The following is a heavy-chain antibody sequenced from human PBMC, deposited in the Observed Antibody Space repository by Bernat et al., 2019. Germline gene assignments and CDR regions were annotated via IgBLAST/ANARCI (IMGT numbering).Heavy chain of an antibody. J-gene: IGHJ3*02. Sequence: VQLVESGGGLVQPRGSLRLSCVASGFTFSSYGMNWVRQAPGKGLEWVAHISTGDSPIYYADSVKGRFTISRDNAKNSLYLQMNGLRAEDTAVYYCSRRGALEIWGQGTMVTVSS. V-gene: IGHV3-48*01. CDR3: SRRGALEI. CDR2: ISTGDSPI. CDR1: GFTFSSYG.